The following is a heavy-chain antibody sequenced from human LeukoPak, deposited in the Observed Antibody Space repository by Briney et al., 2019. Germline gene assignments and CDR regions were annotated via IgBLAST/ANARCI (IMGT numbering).Heavy chain of an antibody. J-gene: IGHJ4*02. V-gene: IGHV4-59*01. CDR1: GGSFSGYY. CDR2: IYYSGST. CDR3: ARGDTMIGDLDY. D-gene: IGHD3-22*01. Sequence: SETLSLTCAVYGGSFSGYYWSWIRQPPGKGLEWIGYIYYSGSTNYNPSLKSRVTISVDTSKNQFSLKLSSVTAADTAVYYCARGDTMIGDLDYWGQGTLVTVSS.